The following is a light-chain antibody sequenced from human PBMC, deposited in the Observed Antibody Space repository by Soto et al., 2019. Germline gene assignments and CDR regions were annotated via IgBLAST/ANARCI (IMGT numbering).Light chain of an antibody. CDR1: SNDVGGYNF. Sequence: QSVLTQPPSAYGSPGQSVTISCTGTSNDVGGYNFVSWYQQHPGKAPKLMIFEVSKRPSGVPDRFSGSKSGSTASLTVSGLQAEDEADYYCSSYAGNNIYYVFGTGTKVTVL. CDR2: EVS. J-gene: IGLJ1*01. CDR3: SSYAGNNIYYV. V-gene: IGLV2-8*01.